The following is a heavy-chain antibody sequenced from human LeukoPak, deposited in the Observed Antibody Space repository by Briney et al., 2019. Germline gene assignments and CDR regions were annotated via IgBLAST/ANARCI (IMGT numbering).Heavy chain of an antibody. CDR2: ISSSSSTI. D-gene: IGHD1-26*01. V-gene: IGHV3-48*01. J-gene: IGHJ3*02. CDR3: ARVVGASFDAFDI. Sequence: PGGSLRLSCAASGFTFSSYSMNWVRQAPGKGLEWVSYISSSSSTIYYADSVKGRFTISRDNAKNSLYLQMNSLRAEDTAVYYCARVVGASFDAFDIWGQGTMVTVSS. CDR1: GFTFSSYS.